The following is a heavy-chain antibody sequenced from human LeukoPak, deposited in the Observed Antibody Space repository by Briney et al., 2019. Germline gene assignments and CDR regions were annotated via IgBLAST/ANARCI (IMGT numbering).Heavy chain of an antibody. CDR3: AKAPEWLSYCFDY. V-gene: IGHV3-23*01. J-gene: IGHJ4*02. CDR2: ISGSGGST. Sequence: GAPLRLSCAASGFTFSSYAMSWVRQAPGKGLEWVSAISGSGGSTYYADSVKGRFTISRDNSKNTLYLQMNSLRAEDTAVYYCAKAPEWLSYCFDYWGQGTLVTVSS. D-gene: IGHD3-3*01. CDR1: GFTFSSYA.